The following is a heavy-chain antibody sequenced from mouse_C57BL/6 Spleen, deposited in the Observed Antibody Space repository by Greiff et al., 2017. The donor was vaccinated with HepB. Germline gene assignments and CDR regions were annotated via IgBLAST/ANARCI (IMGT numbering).Heavy chain of an antibody. J-gene: IGHJ3*01. D-gene: IGHD2-4*01. Sequence: VQLKESGPELVKPGASVKIPCKASGYTFTDYNMDWVKQSHGKSLEWIGDINPNNGGTIYNQKFKGKATLTVDKSSSTAYMELRSLTSEDTAVYYCARALNYEEWFAYWGQGTLVTVSA. CDR1: GYTFTDYN. V-gene: IGHV1-18*01. CDR2: INPNNGGT. CDR3: ARALNYEEWFAY.